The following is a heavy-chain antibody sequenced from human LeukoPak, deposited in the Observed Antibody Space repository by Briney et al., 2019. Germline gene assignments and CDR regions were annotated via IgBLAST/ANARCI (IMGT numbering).Heavy chain of an antibody. D-gene: IGHD2-15*01. CDR1: GFTFSSYS. CDR3: ARDENAYCSGGSCSYFQH. J-gene: IGHJ1*01. CDR2: ISSSSSYI. V-gene: IGHV3-21*01. Sequence: GGSLRLSCAASGFTFSSYSMNWVRQAPGKGLEWVSSISSSSSYIYYADSVKGRFTISRDNAKNSLYLQMNSLRGEDTAVYYCARDENAYCSGGSCSYFQHWGQGTLVTVSS.